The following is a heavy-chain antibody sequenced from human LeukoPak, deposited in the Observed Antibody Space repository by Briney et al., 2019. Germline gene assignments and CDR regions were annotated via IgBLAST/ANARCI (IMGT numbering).Heavy chain of an antibody. D-gene: IGHD4-23*01. CDR3: ARASNSPFDY. V-gene: IGHV3-48*03. CDR2: IYTDGTI. CDR1: GFTFSNYE. J-gene: IGHJ4*02. Sequence: GGSLRLSCATSGFTFSNYEFSWVRQAPGKGLEWVSHIYTDGTIYQADSVKGRFTISRDNAKNSLYLQMNSLRAEDTAVYYCARASNSPFDYWGQGTLVTVSS.